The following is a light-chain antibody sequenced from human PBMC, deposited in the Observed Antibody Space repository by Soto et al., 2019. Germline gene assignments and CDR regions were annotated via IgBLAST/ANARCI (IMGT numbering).Light chain of an antibody. CDR3: QQYDSFSVT. V-gene: IGKV3-15*01. CDR1: QGISSN. Sequence: DIVMTQSPAILSPSPGERATLSCRASQGISSNLAWYQQKPGQAPRLLIYGASIRATGVPPRFSGSGSGTEFTLTISSLQPDDFATYYCQQYDSFSVTFGQGTKVDI. CDR2: GAS. J-gene: IGKJ1*01.